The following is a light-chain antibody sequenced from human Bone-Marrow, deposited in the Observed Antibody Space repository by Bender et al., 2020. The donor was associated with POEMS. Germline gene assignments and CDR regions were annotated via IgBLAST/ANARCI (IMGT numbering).Light chain of an antibody. CDR2: DVS. J-gene: IGLJ3*02. CDR3: SSYRRSNTVV. V-gene: IGLV2-14*03. Sequence: QSALTQPASVSGSPGQSITISCTGTSSDIGDYDFVSWYQQHPAKAPKLIIYDVSDQPSGVSNRFSGSKSGNTASLTISGLQAEDEADYYCSSYRRSNTVVFGGGTKLTVL. CDR1: SSDIGDYDF.